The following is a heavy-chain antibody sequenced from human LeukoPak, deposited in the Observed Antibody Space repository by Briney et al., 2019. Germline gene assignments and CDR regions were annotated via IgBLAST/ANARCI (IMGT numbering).Heavy chain of an antibody. CDR3: ARVDYDSSGYFDY. V-gene: IGHV4-59*01. D-gene: IGHD3-22*01. CDR2: VYYSGST. CDR1: GGSISTFY. Sequence: SETLFLTCTVPGGSISTFYWSWLRQPPGKQLEWIGYVYYSGSTNYNPSFKTRVTISVDTSKNQFSLKLSSVTPADTAVYYCARVDYDSSGYFDYWGQGTLVTVSS. J-gene: IGHJ4*02.